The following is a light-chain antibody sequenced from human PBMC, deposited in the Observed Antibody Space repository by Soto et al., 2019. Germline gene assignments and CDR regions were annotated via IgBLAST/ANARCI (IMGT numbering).Light chain of an antibody. CDR1: SSDVGGYNY. V-gene: IGLV2-14*01. J-gene: IGLJ1*01. Sequence: QSALTQPASVSGSPGQSITISCTGTSSDVGGYNYVSWYQQHPGKAPKLMIYEVSNRPSGVSNRFSGSKSGNTASLTISGLQAEDEADYYCSSYTSSSTLYGFGRGTKVTVL. CDR3: SSYTSSSTLYG. CDR2: EVS.